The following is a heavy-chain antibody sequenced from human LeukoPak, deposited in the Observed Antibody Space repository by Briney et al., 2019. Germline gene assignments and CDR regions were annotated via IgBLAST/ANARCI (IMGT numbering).Heavy chain of an antibody. D-gene: IGHD5-18*01. CDR1: GVSVINYD. Sequence: PSETLSLTCTVSGVSVINYDWNWVRQSPGKGLEWVGYIYFMGSTNYNPSLKSRVAISTDTSKNKFSLNLKSVTSADTAVYYCTSGYQKFDPWGQGTLVTVSS. CDR2: IYFMGST. CDR3: TSGYQKFDP. V-gene: IGHV4-59*02. J-gene: IGHJ5*02.